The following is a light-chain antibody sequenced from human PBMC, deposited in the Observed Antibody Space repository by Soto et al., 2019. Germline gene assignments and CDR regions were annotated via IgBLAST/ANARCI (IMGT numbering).Light chain of an antibody. V-gene: IGKV1-27*01. CDR1: YDISNY. CDR2: AAS. Sequence: DIQMTQSPSSLSASVGDRVTITRRASYDISNYLAWYQQKPGKVPKLLIFAASTFQSGVPSRFSGSGSGTDFTLTISSLQPEDVATYFCQKYDRAPFTFGPGTKVEIK. CDR3: QKYDRAPFT. J-gene: IGKJ3*01.